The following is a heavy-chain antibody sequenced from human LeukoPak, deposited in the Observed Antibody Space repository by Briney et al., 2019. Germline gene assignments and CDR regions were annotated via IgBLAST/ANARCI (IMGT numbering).Heavy chain of an antibody. Sequence: GGSLRLSCAASGFTFSSYGMHWVRQAPGKGLEWVALIWYDGTNKYYADSVKGRFTISRDNSKNTLYLQMSSLRTADTAVYYCARDVGDEGNYWGQGTLVTVSS. D-gene: IGHD3-16*01. V-gene: IGHV3-33*08. CDR2: IWYDGTNK. CDR1: GFTFSSYG. J-gene: IGHJ4*02. CDR3: ARDVGDEGNY.